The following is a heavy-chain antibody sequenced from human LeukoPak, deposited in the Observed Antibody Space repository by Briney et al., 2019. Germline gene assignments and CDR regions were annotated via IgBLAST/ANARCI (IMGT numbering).Heavy chain of an antibody. J-gene: IGHJ4*02. CDR3: AKDALDYDILTGYSPFDY. D-gene: IGHD3-9*01. CDR1: GFTFSDYY. CDR2: IRYDGSNK. Sequence: PGGSLRLSCAASGFTFSDYYMSWIRQAPGKGLEWLAFIRYDGSNKYYADSVKGRFTISRDNSKNTLYLQMNSLRAEDTAVYYCAKDALDYDILTGYSPFDYWGQGTLVTVSS. V-gene: IGHV3-30*02.